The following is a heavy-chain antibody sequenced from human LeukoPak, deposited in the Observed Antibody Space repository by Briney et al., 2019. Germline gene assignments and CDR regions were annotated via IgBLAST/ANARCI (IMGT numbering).Heavy chain of an antibody. Sequence: GGSLRLSCAISGFNLGSNYLNWVRQAPGKGLEWVSVIYSGGTTDYADSVKGRFTISRDTSKNTVSLQMNNLRAEDTAVYYCARDSASTWFFDYWGQGTLVTVSS. CDR3: ARDSASTWFFDY. V-gene: IGHV3-66*01. J-gene: IGHJ4*02. CDR1: GFNLGSNY. D-gene: IGHD6-13*01. CDR2: IYSGGTT.